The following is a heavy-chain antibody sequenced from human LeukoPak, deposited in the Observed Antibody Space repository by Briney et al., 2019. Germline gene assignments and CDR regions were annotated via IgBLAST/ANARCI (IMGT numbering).Heavy chain of an antibody. V-gene: IGHV3-30*02. CDR3: ARGYSSYGAFDY. D-gene: IGHD4/OR15-4a*01. Sequence: GGSLRLSCAASGFTFSSYGMHWVRQAPGKGLEWVAFIRYDGSNKYYADSVKGRFTISRDNSKNTLYLQMNSLRAEDTAVYYCARGYSSYGAFDYWGQGTLVTVSS. CDR1: GFTFSSYG. CDR2: IRYDGSNK. J-gene: IGHJ4*02.